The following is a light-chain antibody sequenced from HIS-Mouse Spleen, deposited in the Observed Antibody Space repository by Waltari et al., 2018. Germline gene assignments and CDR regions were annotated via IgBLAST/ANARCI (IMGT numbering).Light chain of an antibody. Sequence: QSALTQPPSASGSPGQSVTISCTGTTSDVGGYNYVPWYQRHPGKAPKLMIYEVSKRPSGVPDRFSGSKSGNTASLTVSGLQAEDEADYYCSSYAGSNNLVFGGGTKLTVL. CDR3: SSYAGSNNLV. J-gene: IGLJ2*01. V-gene: IGLV2-8*01. CDR2: EVS. CDR1: TSDVGGYNY.